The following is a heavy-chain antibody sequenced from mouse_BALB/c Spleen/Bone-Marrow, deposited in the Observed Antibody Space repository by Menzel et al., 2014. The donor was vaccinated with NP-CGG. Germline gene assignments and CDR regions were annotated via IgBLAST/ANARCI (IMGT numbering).Heavy chain of an antibody. J-gene: IGHJ2*01. D-gene: IGHD2-10*01. Sequence: EVQLVESGPELVKPGASVKMSCKASGYTFTDYYMDWVKQSHGESFEWIGRVNPYNGGTSYNQKFKGKATLTVDKSSSTAYMELSSLTSEDSAVYYCARPPYYGNYVDYWGQGTTLTVSS. V-gene: IGHV1-19*01. CDR2: VNPYNGGT. CDR3: ARPPYYGNYVDY. CDR1: GYTFTDYY.